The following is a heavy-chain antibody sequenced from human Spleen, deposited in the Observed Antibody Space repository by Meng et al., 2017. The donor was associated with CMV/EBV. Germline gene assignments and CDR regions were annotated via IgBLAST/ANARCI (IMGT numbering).Heavy chain of an antibody. J-gene: IGHJ4*02. CDR3: ARIRVGAGYYFDH. CDR1: GFSLSTTGMR. V-gene: IGHV2-70D*14. D-gene: IGHD6-19*01. CDR2: IDWDDDK. Sequence: SGPTLVKPTQTLTLTCTFSGFSLSTTGMRVSWIRQPPGKALEWLARIDWDDDKFYNTSLRTRLTISKDTSKNQVVLTMTNMDPVDTATYYCARIRVGAGYYFDHWGQGTLVTVSS.